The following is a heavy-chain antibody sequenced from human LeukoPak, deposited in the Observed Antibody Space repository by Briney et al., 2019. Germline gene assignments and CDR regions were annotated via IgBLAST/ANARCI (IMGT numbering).Heavy chain of an antibody. Sequence: GGSPCLACAASGYTFNSYGIHWLRQAPGKGLEWVAVISYDGSNKYYADSVKGRFTISRDNSKNTLYLQMNSLRADDTAVYYCAKVVVATGAHYYYGMDVWGQGTMVTVS. D-gene: IGHD2-15*01. CDR1: GYTFNSYG. CDR3: AKVVVATGAHYYYGMDV. V-gene: IGHV3-30*18. CDR2: ISYDGSNK. J-gene: IGHJ6*02.